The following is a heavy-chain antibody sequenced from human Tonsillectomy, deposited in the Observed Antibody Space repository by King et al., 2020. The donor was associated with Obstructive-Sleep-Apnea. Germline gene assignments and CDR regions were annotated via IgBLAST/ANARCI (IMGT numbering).Heavy chain of an antibody. CDR2: INSDGSST. Sequence: VQLVESGGGLVQPWGSLRLSCAASGFTFSSYWMHWVRQAPGKGLVWVSRINSDGSSTSYADSVKGRFTISRDNAKNTLYLQMNSLRAEDTAVYYCAREKEHDYGDLPLDYWGQGTLVTVSS. CDR3: AREKEHDYGDLPLDY. V-gene: IGHV3-74*01. CDR1: GFTFSSYW. D-gene: IGHD4-17*01. J-gene: IGHJ4*02.